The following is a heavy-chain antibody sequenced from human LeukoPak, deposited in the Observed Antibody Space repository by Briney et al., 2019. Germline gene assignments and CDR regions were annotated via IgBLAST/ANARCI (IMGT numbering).Heavy chain of an antibody. CDR3: ARASTGYYGMDV. V-gene: IGHV3-21*01. J-gene: IGHJ6*02. CDR1: GFTFSSDW. Sequence: GGALRLSCAASGFTFSSDWMSWGRQAPGKGREWVSTISGNGGSTYYADSVKGRFTISRDNAKNSLHLQINSLRAEDTAVYYCARASTGYYGMDVWGQGTTVTVSS. CDR2: ISGNGGST. D-gene: IGHD6-25*01.